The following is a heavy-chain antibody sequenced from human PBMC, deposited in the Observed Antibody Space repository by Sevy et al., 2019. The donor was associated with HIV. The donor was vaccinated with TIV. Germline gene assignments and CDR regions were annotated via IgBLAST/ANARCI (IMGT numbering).Heavy chain of an antibody. V-gene: IGHV3-21*01. CDR1: GFSFSSFG. D-gene: IGHD1-26*01. Sequence: GGSLRLSCAASGFSFSSFGMNWVRQAPGKGLEWVSYTTSSSSYVLYADSVKGRFTMSRDNPKNSLYLQMNSLTAEDTAVYYCARDMGAVRGYISLDYWGQGTLVSVSS. CDR2: TTSSSSYV. CDR3: ARDMGAVRGYISLDY. J-gene: IGHJ4*02.